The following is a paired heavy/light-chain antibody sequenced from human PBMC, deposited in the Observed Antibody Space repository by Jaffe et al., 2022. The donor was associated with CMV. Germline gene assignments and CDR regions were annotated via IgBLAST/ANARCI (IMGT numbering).Light chain of an antibody. CDR1: SSNIGNNF. CDR2: END. V-gene: IGLV1-51*02. J-gene: IGLJ3*02. Sequence: QSVLTQPPSVSAAPGQKVTISCSGSSSNIGNNFVSWYRQLPGTAPKLLIYENDKRPSGIPDRFSGSKSGTSATLGITGLQTGDEADYYCGTWDSSLSDWVFGGGTKLTVL. CDR3: GTWDSSLSDWV.
Heavy chain of an antibody. Sequence: QLQLQESGPGLVKPSETLSLTCTVSGGSISSSSYYWDWIRQSPGKGLEWIGSIYYSGSTYYNPSLKSRVTISVDTSKNQFSLKLSSVTAADTALYYCAATPAAGTTWWFDPWGQGTLVTVSS. D-gene: IGHD6-13*01. CDR3: AATPAAGTTWWFDP. CDR2: IYYSGST. V-gene: IGHV4-39*01. CDR1: GGSISSSSYY. J-gene: IGHJ5*02.